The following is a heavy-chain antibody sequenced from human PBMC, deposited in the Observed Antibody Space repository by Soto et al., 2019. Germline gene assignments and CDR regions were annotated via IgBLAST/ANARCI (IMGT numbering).Heavy chain of an antibody. J-gene: IGHJ6*02. CDR3: ARGWGAARPGYYYGMDV. CDR2: IYHSGST. CDR1: CGSISSGGYS. V-gene: IGHV4-30-2*01. D-gene: IGHD6-6*01. Sequence: SETLSLTCAVSCGSISSGGYSWSWIRQPPGKGLEWIGYIYHSGSTYYNPSLKSRVTISVDRSKNQFSLKLSSVTAADTAMYYCARGWGAARPGYYYGMDVWGQGTTVTVSS.